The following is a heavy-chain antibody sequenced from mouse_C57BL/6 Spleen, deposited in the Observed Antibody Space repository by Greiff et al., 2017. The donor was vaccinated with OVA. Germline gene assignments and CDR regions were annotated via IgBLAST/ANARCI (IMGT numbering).Heavy chain of an antibody. CDR1: GYTFTSYW. V-gene: IGHV1-59*01. CDR3: ASGYSNPDY. CDR2: IDPSDSYT. Sequence: QVQLKQPGAELVRPGTSVKLSCKASGYTFTSYWMHWVKQRPGQGLEWIGVIDPSDSYTNYNQKFKGKATLTVDTSSSTAYMQLSSLTSEDSAVYYCASGYSNPDYWGQGTTLTVSS. D-gene: IGHD2-5*01. J-gene: IGHJ2*01.